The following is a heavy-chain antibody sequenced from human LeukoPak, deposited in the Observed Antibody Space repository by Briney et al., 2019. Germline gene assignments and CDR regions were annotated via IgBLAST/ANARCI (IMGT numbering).Heavy chain of an antibody. CDR3: AREDSGYSYDPALDY. CDR1: GFTFGDYA. Sequence: GSLRLSCTASGFTFGDYAMSWVRQAPGKGLEWVGFIRSEAYCETTEYAAYVKGRFTISRDDSKSIAYLQMHSMRAEDTAVYYCAREDSGYSYDPALDYWGQGTLVTVSS. D-gene: IGHD5-18*01. V-gene: IGHV3-49*04. J-gene: IGHJ4*02. CDR2: IRSEAYCETT.